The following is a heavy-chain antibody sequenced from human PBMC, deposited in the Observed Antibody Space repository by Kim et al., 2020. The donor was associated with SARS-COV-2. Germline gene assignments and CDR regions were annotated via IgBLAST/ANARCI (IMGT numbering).Heavy chain of an antibody. CDR3: ARGPPPRALYGGYRFDY. CDR2: IYYSGST. D-gene: IGHD5-12*01. V-gene: IGHV4-39*01. J-gene: IGHJ4*02. Sequence: SETLSLTCTVSGGSISGSSYYWGWIRQPPGKGLEWIGSIYYSGSTYYNPSLKSRVTISVDTSKNQFSLKLSSVTAADTAVYYCARGPPPRALYGGYRFDYWGQGTLVTVSS. CDR1: GGSISGSSYY.